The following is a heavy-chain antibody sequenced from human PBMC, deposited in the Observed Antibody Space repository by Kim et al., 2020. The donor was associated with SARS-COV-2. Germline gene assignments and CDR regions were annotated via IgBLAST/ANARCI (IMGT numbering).Heavy chain of an antibody. D-gene: IGHD3-9*01. CDR3: ARDRMSYDILTGYPGANWFDP. J-gene: IGHJ5*02. V-gene: IGHV4-39*07. CDR2: IYYSGST. CDR1: GGSISSSSYY. Sequence: SETLSLTCTVSGGSISSSSYYWGWIRQPPGKGLEWIGSIYYSGSTYYNPSLKSRVTISVDTSKNQFSLKLSSVTAADTAVYYCARDRMSYDILTGYPGANWFDPWGQGTLVTVSS.